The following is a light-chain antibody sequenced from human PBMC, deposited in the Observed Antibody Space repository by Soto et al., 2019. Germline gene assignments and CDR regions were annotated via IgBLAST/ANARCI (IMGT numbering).Light chain of an antibody. V-gene: IGKV1-9*01. CDR3: QHLRDYPFS. Sequence: DIQLTQSPSFLSASVGDRVTVSCRASQDINTYLAWFQQKPGKVSQLLVYPASTLQDGVPSRFSGRGSGTEFTLTINNLQPEDFATYYCQHLRDYPFSFGQGTKLDVK. CDR2: PAS. J-gene: IGKJ2*03. CDR1: QDINTY.